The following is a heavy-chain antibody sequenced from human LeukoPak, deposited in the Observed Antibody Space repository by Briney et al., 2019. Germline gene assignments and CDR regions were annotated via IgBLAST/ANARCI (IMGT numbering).Heavy chain of an antibody. D-gene: IGHD3-22*01. V-gene: IGHV3-33*01. CDR1: GFTFSSYG. Sequence: GGSLRLSCAASGFTFSSYGMHWVRQAPGKGLERVAVIWYDGSNKYYADSVKGRFTISRDNSKNTLYLQMNSLRAEDTAVYYCARGGVRFTMIVVVITPFDYWGQGTLVTVSS. J-gene: IGHJ4*02. CDR3: ARGGVRFTMIVVVITPFDY. CDR2: IWYDGSNK.